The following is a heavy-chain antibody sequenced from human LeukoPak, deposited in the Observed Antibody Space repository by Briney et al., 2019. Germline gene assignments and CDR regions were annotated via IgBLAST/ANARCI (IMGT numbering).Heavy chain of an antibody. CDR1: GFTFSSYA. D-gene: IGHD1-26*01. CDR3: AKAPYSGSYYHYFDY. J-gene: IGHJ4*02. Sequence: GGSLRLPCAASGFTFSSYAMSWVRQAPGKGLEWVSAISGSGGSTYYADSVKGRFTISRDNSKNTLYLQMNSLRAEDTAVYYCAKAPYSGSYYHYFDYWGQGTLVTVSS. CDR2: ISGSGGST. V-gene: IGHV3-23*01.